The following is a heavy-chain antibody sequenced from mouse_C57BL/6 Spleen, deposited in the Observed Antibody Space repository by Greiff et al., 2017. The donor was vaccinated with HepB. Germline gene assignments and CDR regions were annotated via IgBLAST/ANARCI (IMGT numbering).Heavy chain of an antibody. CDR3: ERKPGYGSSHWYFDV. CDR1: GYTFTSYW. J-gene: IGHJ1*03. D-gene: IGHD1-1*01. Sequence: QVQLQQPGAELVRPGTSVKLSCKASGYTFTSYWMHWVKQRPGQGLEWIGVIDPSDSYTNYNQKFKGKATLTVDTSSSTAYMQLSSLTSEDSAVYYCERKPGYGSSHWYFDVWGTGTTVTVSS. V-gene: IGHV1-59*01. CDR2: IDPSDSYT.